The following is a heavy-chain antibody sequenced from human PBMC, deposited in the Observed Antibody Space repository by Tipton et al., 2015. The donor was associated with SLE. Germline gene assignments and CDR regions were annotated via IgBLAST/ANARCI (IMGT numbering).Heavy chain of an antibody. J-gene: IGHJ4*02. CDR2: IYTSGST. D-gene: IGHD2-21*01. V-gene: IGHV4-4*07. CDR3: AREGDPGYFDY. Sequence: TLSLTCTVSGGSISSYYWSWIRQSAGKGLEWIGRIYTSGSTNYNPSLKSRVTISVDTSKNQFSLKLSSVTAADTAAYYCAREGDPGYFDYWGQGTLVTVSS. CDR1: GGSISSYY.